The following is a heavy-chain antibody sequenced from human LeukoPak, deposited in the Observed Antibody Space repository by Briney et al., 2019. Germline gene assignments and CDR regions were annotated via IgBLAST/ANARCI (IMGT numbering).Heavy chain of an antibody. CDR3: ARDRGYGDLHFDY. J-gene: IGHJ4*02. Sequence: SVKVSCKASGGTFSSYAISWVRQAPGQGLEWMGGIIPIFGTANYAQKFQGRVTITADESTSTAYMELSSLRSEDTAVYYCARDRGYGDLHFDYWGQGTLVTVSS. CDR1: GGTFSSYA. CDR2: IIPIFGTA. D-gene: IGHD4-17*01. V-gene: IGHV1-69*13.